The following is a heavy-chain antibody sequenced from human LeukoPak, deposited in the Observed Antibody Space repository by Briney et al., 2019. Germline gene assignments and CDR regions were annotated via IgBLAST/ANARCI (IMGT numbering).Heavy chain of an antibody. V-gene: IGHV3-30*18. CDR2: ISFDGRKK. J-gene: IGHJ4*02. CDR1: GFTFSGYG. Sequence: GGSLRLSCATSGFTFSGYGMHWVRQAPGKGMEWVAIISFDGRKKYYADSVKGRFTISRDNSKNTLYLQMNSLRSEDTAVYYCAKDAGEWAFDYWGQGTLVTVSS. CDR3: AKDAGEWAFDY. D-gene: IGHD3-10*01.